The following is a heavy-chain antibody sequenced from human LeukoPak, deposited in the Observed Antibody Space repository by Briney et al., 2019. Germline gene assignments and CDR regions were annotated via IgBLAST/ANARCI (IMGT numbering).Heavy chain of an antibody. V-gene: IGHV1-69*04. CDR1: GGTFSSYA. J-gene: IGHJ4*02. Sequence: SVKVSCKASGGTFSSYAISWVRQAPGQGLEWMGRIIPIFGIANYAQKFQGRVTITADKSTSTAYMELSSLSSEDTAVYYCVYGYSSGWEYFDYWGQGTLVTVSS. CDR2: IIPIFGIA. D-gene: IGHD6-19*01. CDR3: VYGYSSGWEYFDY.